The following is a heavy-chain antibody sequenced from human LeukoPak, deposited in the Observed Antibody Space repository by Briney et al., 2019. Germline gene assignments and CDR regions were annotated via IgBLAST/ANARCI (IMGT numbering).Heavy chain of an antibody. CDR1: GFIFSSYA. CDR2: ISGSGAST. J-gene: IGHJ4*02. Sequence: GGSLRLSCAASGFIFSSYAMTWVRQAPGKGLEWVSTISGSGASTYYADSVKGRFTISRDNSKNTLYVQMNSLRAVDTAIYYCAKGYCTSTSCYRFDYWGQGTLVTVSS. D-gene: IGHD2-2*01. CDR3: AKGYCTSTSCYRFDY. V-gene: IGHV3-23*01.